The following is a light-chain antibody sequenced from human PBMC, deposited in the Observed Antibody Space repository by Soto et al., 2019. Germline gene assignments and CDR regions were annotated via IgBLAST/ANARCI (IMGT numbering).Light chain of an antibody. J-gene: IGLJ1*01. Sequence: QSVLTQPRSVSGSPGQSVTISCTGTSSDVGGYNYVSWYQQHPGKAPKLMIYDVSKRPSGVPDRFSGSKSGNTASLTNSGPQAEDEADYYCCSYAGSYTYVFGTGTKVTVL. V-gene: IGLV2-11*01. CDR1: SSDVGGYNY. CDR3: CSYAGSYTYV. CDR2: DVS.